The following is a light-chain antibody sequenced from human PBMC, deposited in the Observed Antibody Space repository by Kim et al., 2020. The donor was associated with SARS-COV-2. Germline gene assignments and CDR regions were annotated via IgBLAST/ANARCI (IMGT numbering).Light chain of an antibody. CDR1: SSDVGGYNY. Sequence: ALTQPPSASGSPGQSVIISCTGTSSDVGGYNYVSWYQQYPGKAPKLMIYEVSKRPSGVPDRFSGSKYGNTASLTVSGLQAEDEADYYCGSFTGSSYVFGTGTKVTVL. CDR3: GSFTGSSYV. V-gene: IGLV2-8*01. CDR2: EVS. J-gene: IGLJ1*01.